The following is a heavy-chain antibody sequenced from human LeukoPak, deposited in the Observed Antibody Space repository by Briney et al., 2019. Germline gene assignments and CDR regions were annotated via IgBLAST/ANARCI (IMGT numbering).Heavy chain of an antibody. CDR1: GGSFSGYY. Sequence: SETLSLTCAVYGGSFSGYYWSWIRQPPGKGLEWIGEINHSGSTNYNPSLKSRVTISVDTSKNQFSLKLSSVTAADTAVYYCARTSPPYDVSPYYFDYWGQGTLVTVSS. CDR2: INHSGST. CDR3: ARTSPPYDVSPYYFDY. D-gene: IGHD3-16*01. V-gene: IGHV4-34*01. J-gene: IGHJ4*02.